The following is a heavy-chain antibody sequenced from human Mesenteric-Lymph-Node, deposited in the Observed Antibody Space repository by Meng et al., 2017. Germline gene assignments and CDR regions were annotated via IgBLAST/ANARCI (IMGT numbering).Heavy chain of an antibody. D-gene: IGHD2-15*01. CDR3: ARLRGGYCSGGSCYSPHNWFDP. J-gene: IGHJ5*02. CDR1: GGSFSGYY. Sequence: GSLRLSCAVYGGSFSGYYWSWIRQPPGKGLEWIGEINHSGSTNYNPSLKSRVTISVDTSKNQFSLRLSSVTAADTAVYYCARLRGGYCSGGSCYSPHNWFDPWGQGTLVTVSS. CDR2: INHSGST. V-gene: IGHV4-34*01.